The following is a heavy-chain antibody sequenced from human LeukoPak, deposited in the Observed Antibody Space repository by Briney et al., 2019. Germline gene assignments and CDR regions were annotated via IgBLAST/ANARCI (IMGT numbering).Heavy chain of an antibody. J-gene: IGHJ6*02. V-gene: IGHV3-15*04. CDR2: TVSEIDGGTT. Sequence: GGSLRLSCAASGFTFNYAWMSWVRQVPGKGLEWVGQTVSEIDGGTTDYAAPVKGRFTISRDDSKSTLYLQMNSLKIEDTAAYYCTTDEDWNYARKDVWGQGATVIVSS. CDR1: GFTFNYAW. CDR3: TTDEDWNYARKDV. D-gene: IGHD1-7*01.